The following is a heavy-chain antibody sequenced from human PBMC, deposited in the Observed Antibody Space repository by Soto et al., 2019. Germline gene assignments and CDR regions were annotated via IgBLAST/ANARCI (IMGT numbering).Heavy chain of an antibody. J-gene: IGHJ4*02. V-gene: IGHV4-31*03. CDR3: ARSTYCDFWSGYYSHFDY. CDR2: IYYSGST. D-gene: IGHD3-3*01. CDR1: GGSISSGGYY. Sequence: SETLSLTCTVSGGSISSGGYYWSWIRQHPGKGLEWIGYIYYSGSTYYNPSLKSRVTISVDTSKNQFSLKLSSVTAADTAVYYCARSTYCDFWSGYYSHFDYWGQGTLVTVSS.